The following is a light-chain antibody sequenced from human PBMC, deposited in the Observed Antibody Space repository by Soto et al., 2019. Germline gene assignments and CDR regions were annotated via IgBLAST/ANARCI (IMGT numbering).Light chain of an antibody. CDR3: QQTYNTPRT. CDR1: QSISSS. J-gene: IGKJ1*01. CDR2: GAS. Sequence: DIQMTQSPSSLSASVGDRVTITCRASQSISSSLNWYQQKPGKAPNLLIYGASTLQSGVPSRFSGSGSGTDFTLTISSLQPEDCATYYCQQTYNTPRTFGQGTKVELK. V-gene: IGKV1-39*01.